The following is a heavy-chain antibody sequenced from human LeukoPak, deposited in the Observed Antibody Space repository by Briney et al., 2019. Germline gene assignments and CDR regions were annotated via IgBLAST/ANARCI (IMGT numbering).Heavy chain of an antibody. CDR3: ARGSEGAPLEY. J-gene: IGHJ4*02. CDR1: GFTFRSYS. D-gene: IGHD1-26*01. V-gene: IGHV3-48*01. Sequence: GGSLRLSCAASGFTFRSYSMTWVRQAPGKGLEWVSYISSSSSTIYYADSVKGRFTISRDNAKNSLYLQMNSLRAEDTAVYYCARGSEGAPLEYWGQGTLVTVSS. CDR2: ISSSSSTI.